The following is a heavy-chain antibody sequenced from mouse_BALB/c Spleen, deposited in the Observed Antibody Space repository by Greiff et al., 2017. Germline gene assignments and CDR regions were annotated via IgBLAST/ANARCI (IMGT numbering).Heavy chain of an antibody. J-gene: IGHJ2*01. CDR2: ISDGGSYT. D-gene: IGHD2-1*01. CDR1: GFTFSDYY. CDR3: ARSYYGLTRGYFDY. Sequence: EVQLMESGGGLVKPGGSLKLSCAASGFTFSDYYMYWVRQNPEKRLEWVATISDGGSYTYYPDSVKGRFTISRDNAKNNLYLQMSSLKSEDTAMYYCARSYYGLTRGYFDYWGQGTTLTVSS. V-gene: IGHV5-4*02.